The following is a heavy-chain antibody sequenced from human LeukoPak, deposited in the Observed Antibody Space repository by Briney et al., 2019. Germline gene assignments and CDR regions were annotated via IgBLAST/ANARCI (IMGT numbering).Heavy chain of an antibody. V-gene: IGHV3-21*01. D-gene: IGHD1-26*01. CDR2: ISSSSSYI. Sequence: GGSLRLSCAASGFTFDDYVMNWVRQAPGKGLEWVSSISSSSSYIYYADSVKGRFTISRDNAKNSLYLQMNSLRAEDTAVYYCARDASGSGGGYWGQGTLVTVSS. CDR3: ARDASGSGGGY. CDR1: GFTFDDYV. J-gene: IGHJ4*02.